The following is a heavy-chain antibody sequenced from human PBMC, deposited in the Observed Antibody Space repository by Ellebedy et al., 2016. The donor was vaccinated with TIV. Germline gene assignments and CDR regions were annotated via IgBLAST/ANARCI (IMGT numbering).Heavy chain of an antibody. J-gene: IGHJ5*02. Sequence: GESLKISXAASGFTFGDYAMHWVRQAPGKGLVWVSRIKSDGISTNYADSVKGRFTISRDNAKNTLYLQMDSLRVEDTAVYHCFGTSGSDGQNWFDPWGQGTLVTVSS. CDR2: IKSDGIST. V-gene: IGHV3-74*01. D-gene: IGHD6-19*01. CDR3: FGTSGSDGQNWFDP. CDR1: GFTFGDYA.